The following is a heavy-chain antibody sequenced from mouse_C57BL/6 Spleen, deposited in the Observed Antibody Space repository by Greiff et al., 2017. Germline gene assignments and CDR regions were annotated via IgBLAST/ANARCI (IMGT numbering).Heavy chain of an antibody. V-gene: IGHV1-64*01. J-gene: IGHJ1*03. D-gene: IGHD1-1*01. CDR2: IHPYSGST. Sequence: QVQLQQPGAELVKPGASVKLSCKASGYTFTRYWMPWVKQRPGQGLEWIGMIHPYSGSTNYNEMFKGKATLTVDKSSSTAYMQLSSLTSEDSAVYYCERGSLDGSSYGWYFDVWGTGTTVTVSA. CDR3: ERGSLDGSSYGWYFDV. CDR1: GYTFTRYW.